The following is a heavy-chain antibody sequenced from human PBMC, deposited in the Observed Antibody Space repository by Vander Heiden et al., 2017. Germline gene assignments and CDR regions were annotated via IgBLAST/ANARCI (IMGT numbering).Heavy chain of an antibody. CDR3: ARDLGPYSSSSFDI. Sequence: EVQLVEYGGGLVQPGGSMRLSCAASAFPFSSYWMSWVCQAPGKGLEWVANIKQDGSEKYYVDSVKGRFTISRDNAKKSLYLQMNSLIAEDTALYYCARDLGPYSSSSFDIWGQGTVVTVSS. CDR1: AFPFSSYW. V-gene: IGHV3-7*01. CDR2: IKQDGSEK. D-gene: IGHD6-6*01. J-gene: IGHJ3*02.